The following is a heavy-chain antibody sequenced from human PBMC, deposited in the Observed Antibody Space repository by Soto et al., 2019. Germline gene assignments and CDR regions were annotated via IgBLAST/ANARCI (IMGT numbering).Heavy chain of an antibody. CDR1: GGSFSGYY. J-gene: IGHJ6*03. CDR2: INHSGST. D-gene: IGHD6-6*01. Sequence: SETLSLTCAVYGGSFSGYYWSWIRQPPGKGLEWIGEINHSGSTNYNPSLKSRVTISVDTSRNQFSLKLSSVTAADTAVYYCARGGLAARPRSYYYYMDVWGKGTTVTVSS. V-gene: IGHV4-34*01. CDR3: ARGGLAARPRSYYYYMDV.